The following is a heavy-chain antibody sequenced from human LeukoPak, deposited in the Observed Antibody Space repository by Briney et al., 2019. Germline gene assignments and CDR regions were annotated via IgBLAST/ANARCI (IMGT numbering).Heavy chain of an antibody. CDR3: ARGSSRSFDI. CDR1: GYTFTTSD. Sequence: ASVKVSCKASGYTFTTSDINWVRQAPGQGLQWMGWMNPNSGNAVYAQKFQGRVTMTRDTSINTAYMELSSLRFEDTAVYYCARGSSRSFDIWDLGTMVTVSS. J-gene: IGHJ3*02. V-gene: IGHV1-8*01. D-gene: IGHD3-10*01. CDR2: MNPNSGNA.